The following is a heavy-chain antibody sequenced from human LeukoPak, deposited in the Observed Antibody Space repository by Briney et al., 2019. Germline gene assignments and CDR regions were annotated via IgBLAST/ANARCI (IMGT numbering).Heavy chain of an antibody. Sequence: PSETLSLTCTVSGGSISSSSYYWGWIRQPAGKGLEWIGRFYSSVSTKYNPSLESRVTMSVDTSRNLFYLNLTSVTAADTAIYFCVREKLYTSSWGFQHWGQGALVTVSS. CDR1: GGSISSSSYY. CDR3: VREKLYTSSWGFQH. D-gene: IGHD6-13*01. V-gene: IGHV4-61*02. CDR2: FYSSVST. J-gene: IGHJ1*01.